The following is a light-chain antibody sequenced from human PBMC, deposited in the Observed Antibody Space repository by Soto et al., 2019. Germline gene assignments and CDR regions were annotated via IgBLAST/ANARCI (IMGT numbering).Light chain of an antibody. CDR2: GAS. J-gene: IGKJ1*01. CDR1: QSVNNNF. V-gene: IGKV3-20*01. Sequence: EVLLTQSPGTLSLSPGERATLSCRASQSVNNNFLAWYQQKPGQAPRLLIYGASSRATGIPDKFSGSGSGTDFTLNNSRLEPEDFAVYFCQQYGRTPRTFGQGTKVEIK. CDR3: QQYGRTPRT.